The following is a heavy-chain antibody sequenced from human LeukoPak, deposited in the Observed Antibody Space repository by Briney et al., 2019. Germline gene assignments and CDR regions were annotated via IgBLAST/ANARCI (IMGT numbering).Heavy chain of an antibody. V-gene: IGHV4-34*01. D-gene: IGHD1-26*01. J-gene: IGHJ3*02. Sequence: SETLSLTCAVYGGSFSGYYWSWIRQPPGKGLEWIGEINHSGSTNYNPSLKSRVTISVDTSKNQFSLKLSSVTAADTAVYYCANPIVGGDRPAFDIWGQGTMVTVSS. CDR3: ANPIVGGDRPAFDI. CDR1: GGSFSGYY. CDR2: INHSGST.